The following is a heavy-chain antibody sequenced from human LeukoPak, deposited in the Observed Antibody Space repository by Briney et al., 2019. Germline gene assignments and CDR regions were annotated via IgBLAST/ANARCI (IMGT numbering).Heavy chain of an antibody. CDR1: GFAFNFYA. CDR3: ARDEAVAGSGAFDI. D-gene: IGHD6-19*01. CDR2: ISSSGSTI. V-gene: IGHV3-48*03. J-gene: IGHJ3*02. Sequence: GGSLRLSCAASGFAFNFYAMTWVRQAPGKGLEWVSYISSSGSTIYYADSVKGRFTISRDNAKNSLYLQMNSLRAEDTAVYYCARDEAVAGSGAFDIWGQGTMVTVSS.